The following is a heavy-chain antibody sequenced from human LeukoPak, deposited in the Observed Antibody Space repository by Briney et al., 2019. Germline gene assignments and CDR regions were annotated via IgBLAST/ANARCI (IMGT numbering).Heavy chain of an antibody. CDR1: GGTFSSYA. CDR3: ATVAKPQANYYYYMDV. D-gene: IGHD3-10*01. V-gene: IGHV1-69*05. J-gene: IGHJ6*03. Sequence: GSSVKVSCKASGGTFSSYAISWVGQAPGQGLEWKGRIIPIFGTANYAQKFQGRVTITTDESTSTAYMELSSLRSEDTAVYYCATVAKPQANYYYYMDVWGKGTTVTVSS. CDR2: IIPIFGTA.